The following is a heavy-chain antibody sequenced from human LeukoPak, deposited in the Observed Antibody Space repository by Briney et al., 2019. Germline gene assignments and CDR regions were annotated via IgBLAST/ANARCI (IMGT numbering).Heavy chain of an antibody. CDR1: GFTFSSFG. CDR3: AKDNSIWSFDY. CDR2: IGYDGVNK. V-gene: IGHV3-30*02. J-gene: IGHJ4*02. D-gene: IGHD4-11*01. Sequence: GGSLRLSCAAPGFTFSSFGMHWVRQAPGKGLEWVAFIGYDGVNKYYADSVKGRFTVSRDNSENTLYVQMNSLEAEDTAVYYCAKDNSIWSFDYWGQGTLVTVSS.